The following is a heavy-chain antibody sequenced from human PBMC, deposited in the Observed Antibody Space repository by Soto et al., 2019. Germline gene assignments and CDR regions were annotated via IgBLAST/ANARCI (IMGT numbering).Heavy chain of an antibody. D-gene: IGHD5-12*01. J-gene: IGHJ6*02. CDR1: GFTFSSYW. V-gene: IGHV3-74*01. CDR3: ARDPSIVATMGSIYYYYGMDV. CDR2: VSSDGSST. Sequence: GGSLRLSCAASGFTFSSYWMHWIRQAPGKGLVWVSRVSSDGSSTVYANSVKGRLTIPRDNAKNTLYLQMNSLSDEDTAVYYCARDPSIVATMGSIYYYYGMDVWGQGTMVTVSS.